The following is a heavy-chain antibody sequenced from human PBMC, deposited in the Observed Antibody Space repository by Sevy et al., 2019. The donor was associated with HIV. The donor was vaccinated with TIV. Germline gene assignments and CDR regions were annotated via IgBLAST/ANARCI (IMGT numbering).Heavy chain of an antibody. J-gene: IGHJ3*02. CDR1: GFTFSSYG. D-gene: IGHD3-22*01. CDR2: IWYDGSNK. Sequence: GGSLRLSCAASGFTFSSYGMHWVRQAPGKGLEWVAVIWYDGSNKYYADSVKGRFTISRDNSKNTRYLQMNSLRAEDTAVYYCASIPYYYDSSGRDAFDIWGQGTMVTVSS. CDR3: ASIPYYYDSSGRDAFDI. V-gene: IGHV3-33*01.